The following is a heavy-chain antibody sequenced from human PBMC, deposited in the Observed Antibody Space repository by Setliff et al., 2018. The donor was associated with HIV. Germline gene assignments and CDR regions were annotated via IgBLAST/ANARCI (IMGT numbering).Heavy chain of an antibody. V-gene: IGHV3-23*01. CDR3: AKTQTVITVYGPFDS. J-gene: IGHJ4*02. CDR2: ISGSGDIT. CDR1: GFSFRSYA. D-gene: IGHD4-4*01. Sequence: GSLRLSCAASGFSFRSYAVSWVRQAPGKGLEWVSVISGSGDITYYRESVKGRFTVSRDNSNNAVYLQMNSLRAEDTAMYYCAKTQTVITVYGPFDSWGQGTPVTV.